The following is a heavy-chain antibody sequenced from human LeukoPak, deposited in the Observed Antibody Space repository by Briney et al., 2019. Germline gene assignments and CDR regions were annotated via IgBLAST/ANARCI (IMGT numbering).Heavy chain of an antibody. CDR1: GGSFSGYC. CDR3: ARGGKGLVQSFDY. J-gene: IGHJ4*02. V-gene: IGHV4-34*01. Sequence: SETLSLTCAVYGGSFSGYCWSWIRQPPGKGLEWIGEINHSGSTNYNPSLKSRVTISVDTSKNQFSLKLSSVTAADTAVYYCARGGKGLVQSFDYWGQGTLVTVSS. CDR2: INHSGST. D-gene: IGHD6-19*01.